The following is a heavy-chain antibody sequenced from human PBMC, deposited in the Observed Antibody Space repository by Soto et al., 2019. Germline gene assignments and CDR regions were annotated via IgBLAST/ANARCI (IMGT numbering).Heavy chain of an antibody. D-gene: IGHD6-13*01. CDR2: INTDGSST. J-gene: IGHJ4*02. CDR1: GFTFSRFW. Sequence: EVQLVESGGGLVQPGGSLRLSCAASGFTFSRFWMHWVRQAPGKGLVWVSRINTDGSSTTYADSVKGRFTISRDKAKNTLYLQMDSLRAEDTGVYYCTRDPGAYSSTWCFYFDSWGQGTLVTVSS. V-gene: IGHV3-74*01. CDR3: TRDPGAYSSTWCFYFDS.